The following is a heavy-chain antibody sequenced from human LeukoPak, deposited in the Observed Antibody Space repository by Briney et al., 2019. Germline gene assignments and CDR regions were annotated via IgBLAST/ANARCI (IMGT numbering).Heavy chain of an antibody. Sequence: PGGSLRLSCAASGFTFSSYSMNWVRQAPGKGLEWVSSISSSSSYIYYADSVKGRFTISRDNAKNSLYLQMNSLRAEDTAVYYCAREEGPGSPFDYWGQGTLVTVSP. CDR1: GFTFSSYS. CDR3: AREEGPGSPFDY. V-gene: IGHV3-21*01. J-gene: IGHJ4*02. CDR2: ISSSSSYI.